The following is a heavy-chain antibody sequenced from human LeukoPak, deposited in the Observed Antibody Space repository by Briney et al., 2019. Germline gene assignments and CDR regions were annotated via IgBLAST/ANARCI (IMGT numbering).Heavy chain of an antibody. V-gene: IGHV1-8*01. Sequence: GASVKVSCEASGYTFTSYDINWVRQATGQGLEWMGWMNPNSGNTGYAQKLQGRVTMTRNTSISTAYMELSSLRSEDTAVYYCARGSYYYDSSGYYLSPHSDYWGQGTLVTVSS. J-gene: IGHJ4*02. CDR1: GYTFTSYD. CDR2: MNPNSGNT. CDR3: ARGSYYYDSSGYYLSPHSDY. D-gene: IGHD3-22*01.